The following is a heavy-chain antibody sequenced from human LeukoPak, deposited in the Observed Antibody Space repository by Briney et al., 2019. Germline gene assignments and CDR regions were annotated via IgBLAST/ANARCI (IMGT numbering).Heavy chain of an antibody. D-gene: IGHD6-13*01. CDR1: GFTFSSYW. V-gene: IGHV3-21*01. J-gene: IGHJ6*03. CDR2: ISSSSSYI. Sequence: GGSLRLSCAASGFTFSSYWMSWVRQAPGKGLEWVSSISSSSSYIYYADSVKGRFTISRHNAKKSLYLQMSSLRAEDTAVYYCARRYASSSWYYYYYYMDVWGKGTTVTISS. CDR3: ARRYASSSWYYYYYYMDV.